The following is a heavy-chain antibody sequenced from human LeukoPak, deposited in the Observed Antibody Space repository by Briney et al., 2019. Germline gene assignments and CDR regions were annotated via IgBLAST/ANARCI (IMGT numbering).Heavy chain of an antibody. CDR2: IYYSGST. D-gene: IGHD5-12*01. J-gene: IGHJ4*02. CDR1: GGSVSSGSHY. CDR3: ASHYSGYDWGIDY. Sequence: SETLSLTCTASGGSVSSGSHYWSWIRQPPGKGLEYIGFIYYSGSTTYNPSLKSRVTISVDMSKNQFSLRLTSVTAADTAVYYCASHYSGYDWGIDYWGQGTLVTVSS. V-gene: IGHV4-61*01.